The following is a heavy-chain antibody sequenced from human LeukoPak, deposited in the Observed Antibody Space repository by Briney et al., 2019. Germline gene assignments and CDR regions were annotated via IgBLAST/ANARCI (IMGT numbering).Heavy chain of an antibody. CDR3: ARGGTRGYSYGPFDY. CDR2: ISSSGSTI. CDR1: GFTFSSYE. Sequence: PGGSLRLSCAASGFTFSSYEMNWVRQAPGKGLEGVSYISSSGSTIYYADSVKGRFTISRDNAKNSLYLQMNSLRAEDTAVYYCARGGTRGYSYGPFDYWGQGTLVTVSS. J-gene: IGHJ4*02. V-gene: IGHV3-48*03. D-gene: IGHD5-18*01.